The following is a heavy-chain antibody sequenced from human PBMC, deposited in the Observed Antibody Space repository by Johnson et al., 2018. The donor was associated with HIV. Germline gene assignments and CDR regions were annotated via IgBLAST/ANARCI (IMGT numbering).Heavy chain of an antibody. Sequence: QVQLVESGGGLVKPGGSLRLSCAASGFTFSDYYMSWIRQPPGKELEWVSYISSSASTIYYADSVRGRFAISRDNVKNSLYLQMNSLRAEDTAVYYCARDPRGQRPRGAVDIWGQGTMVTVSS. CDR2: ISSSASTI. CDR1: GFTFSDYY. V-gene: IGHV3-11*04. CDR3: ARDPRGQRPRGAVDI. D-gene: IGHD6-25*01. J-gene: IGHJ3*02.